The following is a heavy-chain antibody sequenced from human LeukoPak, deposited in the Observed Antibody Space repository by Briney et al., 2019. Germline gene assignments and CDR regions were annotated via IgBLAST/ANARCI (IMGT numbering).Heavy chain of an antibody. Sequence: PGGSLRLSCRASGFSVDSVFMNWVRQPPGKGLEWVSFIMPGGHMDYTDSVKGRFIISRDSFKNTLSLQMNSLRVDDSAVYFCARGNSGTTTFDFWGQGTLVTVSS. J-gene: IGHJ4*02. CDR2: IMPGGHM. CDR3: ARGNSGTTTFDF. D-gene: IGHD3-10*01. V-gene: IGHV3-66*01. CDR1: GFSVDSVF.